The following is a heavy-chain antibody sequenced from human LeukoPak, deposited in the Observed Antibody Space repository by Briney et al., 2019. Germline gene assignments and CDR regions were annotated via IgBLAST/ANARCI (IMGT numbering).Heavy chain of an antibody. V-gene: IGHV3-21*01. J-gene: IGHJ4*02. CDR2: ISSRSTYI. CDR1: GFTFNNYS. Sequence: PGGSLRLSCVASGFTFNNYSMNWVRQAPGKGLEWVSSISSRSTYIYYADSLKGRFTISRDNAKNSLYLQMNSLRGEDTAVYYCARGAERSCYDHWGQGTLVTVAS. CDR3: ARGAERSCYDH. D-gene: IGHD3-22*01.